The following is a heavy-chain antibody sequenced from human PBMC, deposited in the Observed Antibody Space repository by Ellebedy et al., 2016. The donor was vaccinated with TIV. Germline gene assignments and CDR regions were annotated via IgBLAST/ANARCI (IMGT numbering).Heavy chain of an antibody. D-gene: IGHD1-1*01. CDR2: IYPGDSETIT. J-gene: IGHJ4*02. Sequence: GESLKISCKDSGYSFTTYWIGWVRQMPGIGLQWMGIIYPGDSETITRYSPSFQGHVTISVDNSINTAYLQWSSLKDSDTAMYYCARQGERPFDFWGQGTLVTVSS. CDR1: GYSFTTYW. V-gene: IGHV5-51*01. CDR3: ARQGERPFDF.